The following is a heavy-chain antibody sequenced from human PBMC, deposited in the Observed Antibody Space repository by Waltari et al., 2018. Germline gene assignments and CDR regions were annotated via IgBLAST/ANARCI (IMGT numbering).Heavy chain of an antibody. CDR1: GGSISSGGYY. CDR2: IHYSGST. D-gene: IGHD6-19*01. J-gene: IGHJ4*02. Sequence: QLQLQESGPGLVKPSETLSLTCTVSGGSISSGGYYWGWIRQPPGKGLEWIGSIHYSGSTYYTPSLKSRVTISVDTSKNHLYLKLSSVTAADTAVYYCARPGSTTGWFYFDYWGQGTLVTVSS. V-gene: IGHV4-39*02. CDR3: ARPGSTTGWFYFDY.